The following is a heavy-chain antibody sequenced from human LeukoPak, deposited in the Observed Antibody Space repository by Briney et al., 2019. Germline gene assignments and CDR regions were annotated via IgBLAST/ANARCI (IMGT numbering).Heavy chain of an antibody. D-gene: IGHD1-14*01. CDR3: ARGLTYTGPMDV. CDR1: GGTFSSYA. Sequence: SVKVSCKASGGTFSSYAISWVRQAPGQGLEWMGGIIPVFGTANYVQKFQGRVTITADESTSTAYMELSSLRSEDTAVYYCARGLTYTGPMDVWGQGTTVTISS. J-gene: IGHJ6*02. V-gene: IGHV1-69*13. CDR2: IIPVFGTA.